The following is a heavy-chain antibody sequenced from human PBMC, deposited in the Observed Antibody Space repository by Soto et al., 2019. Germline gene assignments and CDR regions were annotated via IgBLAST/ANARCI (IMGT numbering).Heavy chain of an antibody. CDR2: INHSGST. D-gene: IGHD6-13*01. CDR3: ARALIAAAAPSAGMDV. J-gene: IGHJ6*02. Sequence: KPSETLSLTCAVYGGSSSGYYWSWIRQPPGKGLEWIGEINHSGSTNYNPSLKSRVTISVDTSKNQFSLKLSSVTAADTAVYYCARALIAAAAPSAGMDVWGQGTTVTVSS. CDR1: GGSSSGYY. V-gene: IGHV4-34*01.